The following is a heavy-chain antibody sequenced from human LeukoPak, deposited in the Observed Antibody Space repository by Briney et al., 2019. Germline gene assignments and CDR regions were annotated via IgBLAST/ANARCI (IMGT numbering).Heavy chain of an antibody. D-gene: IGHD3-22*01. V-gene: IGHV1-46*01. J-gene: IGHJ3*02. CDR3: AKDCSRRGKNYYDSSGYYHAFDI. Sequence: ASVKVSXKASGYTFTSYYMHWVRQAPGQGLEWMGIINPSGGSTSYAQKFQGRVNRPRDTSTSTVYMELSSLRSEDTAVYYCAKDCSRRGKNYYDSSGYYHAFDIWGQGTMVTVSS. CDR1: GYTFTSYY. CDR2: INPSGGST.